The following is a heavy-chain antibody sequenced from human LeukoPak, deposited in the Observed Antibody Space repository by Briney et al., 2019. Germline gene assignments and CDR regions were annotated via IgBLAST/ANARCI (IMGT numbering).Heavy chain of an antibody. J-gene: IGHJ5*02. CDR3: EKDHTLRSFDP. Sequence: ASAKASCKASGYTFTSYYLHWVRQAPGQGLEWIGIINPSGGSASYAQKFQGRVTMTRDTSTSTVYLELSSLRSGDTAVYYCEKDHTLRSFDPWGQGTLVTVSS. D-gene: IGHD3-10*01. V-gene: IGHV1-46*01. CDR2: INPSGGSA. CDR1: GYTFTSYY.